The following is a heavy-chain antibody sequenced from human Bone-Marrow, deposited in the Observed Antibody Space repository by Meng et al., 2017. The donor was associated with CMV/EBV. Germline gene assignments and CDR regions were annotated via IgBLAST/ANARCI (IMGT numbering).Heavy chain of an antibody. CDR2: IIPILGIA. J-gene: IGHJ3*02. CDR1: GGTFSSYA. CDR3: AMIAARRRPMDNDAFDI. Sequence: SVKVSCKASGGTFSSYAISWVRQAPGQGLEWMGGIIPILGIANYAQKFQGRVTITADKSTSTAYMELSSLRSEDTAVYYCAMIAARRRPMDNDAFDIWGQGTMVTVSS. D-gene: IGHD6-6*01. V-gene: IGHV1-69*10.